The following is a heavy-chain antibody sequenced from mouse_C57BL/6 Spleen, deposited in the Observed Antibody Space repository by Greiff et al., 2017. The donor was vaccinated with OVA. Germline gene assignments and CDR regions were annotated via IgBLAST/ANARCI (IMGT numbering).Heavy chain of an antibody. J-gene: IGHJ4*01. CDR3: ARAYYSNY. CDR2: IHPNSGSN. CDR1: GYTFTSYW. Sequence: QVQLQQPGAELVKPGASVKLSCKASGYTFTSYWMHWVKQRPGQGLEWIGMIHPNSGSNNYNEKFKSKTTLTVDKSSSTAYMQLCSLTSEDSAVYYCARAYYSNYWGQGTSVTVSS. V-gene: IGHV1-64*01. D-gene: IGHD2-5*01.